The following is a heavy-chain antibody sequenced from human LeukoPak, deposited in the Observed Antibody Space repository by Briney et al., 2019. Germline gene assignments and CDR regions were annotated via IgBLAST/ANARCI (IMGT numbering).Heavy chain of an antibody. CDR3: ARVALDNSHLEWLGYYYYMDV. D-gene: IGHD3-3*01. CDR1: GYTFTCYY. V-gene: IGHV1-2*02. Sequence: ASVKVSCKASGYTFTCYYMHWVRQAPGQGLEWMGWINPNSGGTNYAQKFQGGVTMTRDTSISTAYMELSRLGSDDTAVYYCARVALDNSHLEWLGYYYYMDVWGKGTTVTVSS. CDR2: INPNSGGT. J-gene: IGHJ6*03.